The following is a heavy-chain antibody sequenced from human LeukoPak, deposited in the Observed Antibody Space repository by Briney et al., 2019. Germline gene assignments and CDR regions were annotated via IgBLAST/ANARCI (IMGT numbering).Heavy chain of an antibody. Sequence: GGSLRLSCAASGFTFSSYGMHWVRQAPGKGLEWVAFIRYDGSNKYYADSMKGRFTISRDNSKNTLYLQMNSLRAEDTAVYYCAKDREMATIIDYWGQGTLVTVSS. V-gene: IGHV3-30*02. J-gene: IGHJ4*02. CDR3: AKDREMATIIDY. CDR1: GFTFSSYG. D-gene: IGHD5-24*01. CDR2: IRYDGSNK.